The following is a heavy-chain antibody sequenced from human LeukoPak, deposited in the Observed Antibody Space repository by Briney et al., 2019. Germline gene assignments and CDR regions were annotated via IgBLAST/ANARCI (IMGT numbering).Heavy chain of an antibody. J-gene: IGHJ4*02. V-gene: IGHV3-48*04. Sequence: GGSLRLSCAASGFTFSSYSMNWVRQAPGKGLEWVSYISSSSSTIYYADSVKGRFTISRDNAKNSLYLQMNSLRAEDTAVYYCARDLGIFGVVRHLYWGQGTLVTVSS. CDR2: ISSSSSTI. D-gene: IGHD3-3*01. CDR3: ARDLGIFGVVRHLY. CDR1: GFTFSSYS.